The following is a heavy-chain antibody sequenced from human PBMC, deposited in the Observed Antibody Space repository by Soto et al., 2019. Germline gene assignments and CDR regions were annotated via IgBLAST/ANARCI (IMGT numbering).Heavy chain of an antibody. V-gene: IGHV4-59*01. CDR3: ARGGWSMDS. Sequence: PSETLSLTCTVSGGSMSGFYWSWIRLPPGKGLEGIGYNYYNGKTNYSPSLNGRFTMSLDTSRSHFSLKLTFVTAADTAVYFCARGGWSMDSWGQGALVTVSS. CDR1: GGSMSGFY. J-gene: IGHJ4*02. D-gene: IGHD6-19*01. CDR2: NYYNGKT.